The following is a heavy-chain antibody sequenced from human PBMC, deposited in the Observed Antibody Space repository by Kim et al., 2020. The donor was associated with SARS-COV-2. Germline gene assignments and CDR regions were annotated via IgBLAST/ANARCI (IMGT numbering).Heavy chain of an antibody. V-gene: IGHV3-64D*09. CDR3: VKDGVQWDYFDY. J-gene: IGHJ4*02. D-gene: IGHD1-26*01. Sequence: YYADSVKGRFTISRDNSKNTLYLQMSSLRAEDTAVYYCVKDGVQWDYFDYWGQGTLVTVSS.